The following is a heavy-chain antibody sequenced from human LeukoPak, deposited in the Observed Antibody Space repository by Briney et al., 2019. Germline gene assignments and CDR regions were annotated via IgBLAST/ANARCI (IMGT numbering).Heavy chain of an antibody. CDR2: IIPIFGTA. Sequence: ASVKVSCKASGGTFSSYAISWVRQAPGQGLEWMGGIIPIFGTANYAQKFQGRVTITTDESTSTAYMELSSLRSEDTAVYYCARGYSYGWFDFDYWGQGTLVTVSS. CDR3: ARGYSYGWFDFDY. V-gene: IGHV1-69*05. D-gene: IGHD5-18*01. J-gene: IGHJ4*02. CDR1: GGTFSSYA.